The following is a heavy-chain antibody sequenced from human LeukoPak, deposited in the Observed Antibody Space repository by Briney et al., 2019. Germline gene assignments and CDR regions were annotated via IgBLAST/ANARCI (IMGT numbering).Heavy chain of an antibody. CDR2: INPNSGGT. J-gene: IGHJ3*02. D-gene: IGHD3-10*01. CDR3: ARDYGSGSPKPADI. CDR1: GYTFTSYG. V-gene: IGHV1-2*02. Sequence: ASVEVSCKASGYTFTSYGISWVRQAPGQGLEWMGWINPNSGGTNYAQKFQGRVTMTRDTSISTAYMELSRLRSDDTAVYYCARDYGSGSPKPADIWGQGTMVTVSS.